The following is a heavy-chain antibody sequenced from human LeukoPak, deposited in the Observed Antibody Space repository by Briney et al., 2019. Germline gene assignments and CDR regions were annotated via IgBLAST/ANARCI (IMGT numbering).Heavy chain of an antibody. CDR1: GYTFTSYA. CDR3: ARPFSRQLCWGIRY. V-gene: IGHV1-3*01. CDR2: INAGNGNT. D-gene: IGHD6-6*01. J-gene: IGHJ4*02. Sequence: ASVKVSCKASGYTFTSYAMHWVRQAPGQRLEWMGWINAGNGNTKYSQKFQGRVTITRDTSASTAYMELSSLRSEDTAVYYCARPFSRQLCWGIRYWGQGTLVTVSS.